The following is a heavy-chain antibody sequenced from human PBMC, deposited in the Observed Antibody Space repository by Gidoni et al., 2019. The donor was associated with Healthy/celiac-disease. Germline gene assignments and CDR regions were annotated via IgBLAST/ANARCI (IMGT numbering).Heavy chain of an antibody. D-gene: IGHD4-17*01. CDR2: ISYDGSNK. CDR1: GFTFRSYA. J-gene: IGHJ6*02. Sequence: QVQLVESGGGVVQPGRSLRLSCAASGFTFRSYAMHWVRQAPGKGLEWVAVISYDGSNKYYADSVKGRFTISRDNSKNTLYLQMNSLRAEDTAVYYCARDPGMTTVTNYYYYYYGMDVWGQGTTVTVSS. CDR3: ARDPGMTTVTNYYYYYYGMDV. V-gene: IGHV3-30-3*01.